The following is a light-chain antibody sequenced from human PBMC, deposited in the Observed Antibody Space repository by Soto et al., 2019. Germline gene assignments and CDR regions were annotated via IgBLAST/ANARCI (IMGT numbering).Light chain of an antibody. Sequence: DIQMTQSPSTLSASVGDRVTITCRASQSISSWLAWYQQKPGQAPKLLIYDASTLESGVPSRFSGSGSGTEFTLTISSLQPDDFATYYCQQYNSYQYTFGQGTKLEIK. CDR2: DAS. V-gene: IGKV1-5*01. J-gene: IGKJ2*01. CDR3: QQYNSYQYT. CDR1: QSISSW.